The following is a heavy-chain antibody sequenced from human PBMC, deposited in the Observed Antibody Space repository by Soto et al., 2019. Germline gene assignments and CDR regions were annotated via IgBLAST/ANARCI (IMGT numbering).Heavy chain of an antibody. J-gene: IGHJ4*02. V-gene: IGHV4-61*01. D-gene: IGHD5-18*01. CDR3: ARFRLPPGYSYGPYFDY. Sequence: SETLSLTCTVSGGSVSSGSYYWSWIRQPPGKGLEWIGYVYYSGSTNYNPSLKSRVTISVDTSKNQFSLKLSSVTAADTAVYYCARFRLPPGYSYGPYFDYWGQGTLVTVSS. CDR2: VYYSGST. CDR1: GGSVSSGSYY.